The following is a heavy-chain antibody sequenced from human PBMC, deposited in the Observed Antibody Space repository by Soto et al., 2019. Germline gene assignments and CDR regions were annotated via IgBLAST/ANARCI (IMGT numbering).Heavy chain of an antibody. CDR2: MNPNRGNT. V-gene: IGHV1-8*01. Sequence: GASVKVSCKASGYTFTSYDINWVRQATGQGLEWMGWMNPNRGNTGYAQKFQGRVTMTRNTSISTAYMELSSLRSEDTAVYYCARGAFDFWSGYSGYYYYMDVWGKGTTVTVSS. D-gene: IGHD3-3*01. J-gene: IGHJ6*03. CDR1: GYTFTSYD. CDR3: ARGAFDFWSGYSGYYYYMDV.